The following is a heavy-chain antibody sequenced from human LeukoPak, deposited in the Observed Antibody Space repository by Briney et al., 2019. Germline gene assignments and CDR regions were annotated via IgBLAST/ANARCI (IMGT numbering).Heavy chain of an antibody. CDR2: IYTSGST. CDR1: GGSISSGSYY. D-gene: IGHD3-10*01. V-gene: IGHV4-61*02. CDR3: ARSPHIWFAERGWFDP. Sequence: PSQTLSLTCTVSGGSISSGSYYWSWIRQPAGKGLEWIGRIYTSGSTNYNPSLKSRVTMTVDTSKSQFSLKLSSVTAADTAVYFCARSPHIWFAERGWFDPWGQGTLVTVSS. J-gene: IGHJ5*02.